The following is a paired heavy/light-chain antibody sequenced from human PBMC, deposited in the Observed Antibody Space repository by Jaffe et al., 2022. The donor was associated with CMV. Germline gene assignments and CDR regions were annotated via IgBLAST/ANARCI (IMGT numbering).Heavy chain of an antibody. V-gene: IGHV3-11*06. Sequence: QVQLVESGGGLVKPGGSLRLSCAASGFTFSDYYMSWIRQAPGKGLEWVSYISSSSSYTNYADSVKGRFTISRDNAKNSLYLQMNSLRAEDTAVYYCARSRYDYVWGSYRSTYYYYYMDVWGKGTTVTVSS. CDR2: ISSSSSYT. J-gene: IGHJ6*03. CDR3: ARSRYDYVWGSYRSTYYYYYMDV. CDR1: GFTFSDYY. D-gene: IGHD3-16*02.
Light chain of an antibody. CDR1: KLGDKY. J-gene: IGLJ2*01. Sequence: SYELTQPPSVSVSPGQTASITCSGDKLGDKYACWYQQKPGQSPVLVIYQDSKRPSGIPERFSGSNSGNTATLTISGTQAMDEADYYCQAWDSSTAPFGGGTKLTVL. CDR3: QAWDSSTAP. CDR2: QDS. V-gene: IGLV3-1*01.